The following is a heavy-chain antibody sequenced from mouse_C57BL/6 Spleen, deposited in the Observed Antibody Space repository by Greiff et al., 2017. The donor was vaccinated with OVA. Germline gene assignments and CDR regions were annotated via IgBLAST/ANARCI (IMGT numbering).Heavy chain of an antibody. V-gene: IGHV1-78*01. Sequence: VQLQQSDAELVKPGASVKISCKVSGYTFTDHTIHWMKQRPEQGLEWIGYIYPRDGSTKDNEKFKGKGTLTADKSSSTAYMQLNSLTSEDSAVYFCAREYYGSSLGFDVWGTGTTVTVSS. CDR3: AREYYGSSLGFDV. J-gene: IGHJ1*03. D-gene: IGHD1-1*01. CDR2: IYPRDGST. CDR1: GYTFTDHT.